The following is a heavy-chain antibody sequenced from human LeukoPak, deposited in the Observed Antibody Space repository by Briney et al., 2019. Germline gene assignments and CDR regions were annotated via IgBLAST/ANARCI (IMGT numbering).Heavy chain of an antibody. D-gene: IGHD3-22*01. CDR3: ARTAYDSSGHGGLIDY. Sequence: ETLSLTCTVSGGSISSSSYYWGWIRQPPGKGLEWVSSISSSSSYIYYADSVKGRFTISRDNAKNTLYLQMNSLRAEDTAVYYCARTAYDSSGHGGLIDYWGQGTLVTVSS. J-gene: IGHJ4*02. V-gene: IGHV3-21*01. CDR1: GGSISSSS. CDR2: ISSSSSYI.